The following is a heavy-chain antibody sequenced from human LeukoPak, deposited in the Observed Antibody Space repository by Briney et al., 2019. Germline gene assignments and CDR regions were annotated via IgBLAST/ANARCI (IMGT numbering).Heavy chain of an antibody. V-gene: IGHV3-30*04. CDR1: GFTFSSYA. CDR2: ISYDGSNK. J-gene: IGHJ6*02. D-gene: IGHD3-3*01. CDR3: ARDRKDGVAFLNYYYYYGMDV. Sequence: PGGSLRLSCAASGFTFSSYAMHWVRQAPGKGLEWVAVISYDGSNKYYADSVKGRFTISRDNSKNTLYLQMNSLRAEDTAVYYCARDRKDGVAFLNYYYYYGMDVWGQGTTVTVSS.